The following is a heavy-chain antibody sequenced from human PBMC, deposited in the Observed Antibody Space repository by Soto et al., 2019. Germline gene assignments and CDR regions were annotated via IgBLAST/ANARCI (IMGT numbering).Heavy chain of an antibody. CDR2: MNPNSGNT. CDR3: ARLTDGYDYFGMAA. V-gene: IGHV1-8*01. Sequence: QVQLVQSGAEVKKPGASVKVSCKASGYTFTSYDINWVRQATGQGLEWMGWMNPNSGNTGYAQKFQGRVTMTRNTSISTAYMVLTSLRSEAPAVYYCARLTDGYDYFGMAAWGQGTRVRGSS. J-gene: IGHJ6*01. D-gene: IGHD3-9*01. CDR1: GYTFTSYD.